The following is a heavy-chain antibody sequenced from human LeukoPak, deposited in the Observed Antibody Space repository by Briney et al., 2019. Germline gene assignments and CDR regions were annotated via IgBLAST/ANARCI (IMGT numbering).Heavy chain of an antibody. D-gene: IGHD3-3*01. CDR1: GFTFSSYW. J-gene: IGHJ4*02. Sequence: PGGSLRLSCAASGFTFSSYWMHWVRQAPGKGLVWVSRINTDGSSTSYADSVKGRFTISRDNAKNTLYLQMNSLRAEDTAVYYCARDQSLRYDFWSGRYPDYWGQGTLVTVSS. CDR2: INTDGSST. V-gene: IGHV3-74*01. CDR3: ARDQSLRYDFWSGRYPDY.